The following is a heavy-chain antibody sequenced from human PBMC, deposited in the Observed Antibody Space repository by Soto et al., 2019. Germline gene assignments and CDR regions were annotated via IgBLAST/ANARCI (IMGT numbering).Heavy chain of an antibody. CDR3: ARFVRSCSGTTCYTRADV. D-gene: IGHD2-2*02. CDR2: IYSSGST. V-gene: IGHV4-61*01. CDR1: GGSVSSDTHY. J-gene: IGHJ6*02. Sequence: SETLSLTCTVSGGSVSSDTHYWSWIRQPPGKRREWIGFIYSSGSTNYNPSLKSRVTMSVDTSKNQFSLKLRSVIVADTAVYHCARFVRSCSGTTCYTRADVWGQGTTVTVSS.